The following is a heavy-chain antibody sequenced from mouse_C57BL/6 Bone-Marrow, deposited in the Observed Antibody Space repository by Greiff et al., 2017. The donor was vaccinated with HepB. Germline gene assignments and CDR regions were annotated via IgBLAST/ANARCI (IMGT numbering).Heavy chain of an antibody. CDR3: ARSNYGSSPDY. Sequence: QVQLQQPGAELVKPGASVKLSCKASGYTFTSYGISWVKQRTGQGLEWIGEIYPRSGNTYYNEKFKGKATLTADKSSSTAYMELRSLTSEDSAVYFCARSNYGSSPDYWGQGTTLTVSS. V-gene: IGHV1-81*01. J-gene: IGHJ2*01. CDR1: GYTFTSYG. D-gene: IGHD1-1*01. CDR2: IYPRSGNT.